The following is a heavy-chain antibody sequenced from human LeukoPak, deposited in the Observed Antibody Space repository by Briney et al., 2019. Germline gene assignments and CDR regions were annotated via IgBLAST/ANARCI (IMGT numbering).Heavy chain of an antibody. D-gene: IGHD2-15*01. CDR2: ISYDGSNK. V-gene: IGHV3-30*03. CDR1: GFTFSSYG. J-gene: IGHJ4*02. Sequence: PGGSLRLSCAASGFTFSSYGMHWVRQAPGKGLEWVAVISYDGSNKYYADSVKGRFTISRDNSKNTLYLQMNSLRAEDTAVYYCASLNVVVAAHWGQGTMVTVSS. CDR3: ASLNVVVAAH.